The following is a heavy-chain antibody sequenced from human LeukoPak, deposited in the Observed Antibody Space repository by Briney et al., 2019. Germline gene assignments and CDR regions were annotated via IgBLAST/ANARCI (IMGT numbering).Heavy chain of an antibody. J-gene: IGHJ4*02. CDR1: GGSISSYY. CDR3: ASTMVRGVIINYFDY. V-gene: IGHV4-59*01. CDR2: IYYSGST. D-gene: IGHD3-10*01. Sequence: SETLSLTCAVYGGSISSYYWSWIGQPPGKGLEWIGYIYYSGSTNYNPSLKSRVTISVDTSKNQFSLKLSSVTAADTAVYYCASTMVRGVIINYFDYWGQGTLVTVSS.